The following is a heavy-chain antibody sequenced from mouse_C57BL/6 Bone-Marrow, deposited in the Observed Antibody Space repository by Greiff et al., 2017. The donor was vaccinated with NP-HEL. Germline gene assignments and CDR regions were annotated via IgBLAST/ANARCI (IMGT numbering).Heavy chain of an antibody. D-gene: IGHD2-3*01. V-gene: IGHV1-55*01. CDR1: GYTFTSYW. CDR3: AREAYGGYYVNYFDY. CDR2: IYPGSGST. Sequence: QVQLQQPGAELVKPGASVKMSCKASGYTFTSYWITWVKQRPGQGLEWIGDIYPGSGSTNYNEKFKSKATLTVDTSSSTAYMQLSSLTSEVSAVYYGAREAYGGYYVNYFDYWGQGTTLTVSS. J-gene: IGHJ2*01.